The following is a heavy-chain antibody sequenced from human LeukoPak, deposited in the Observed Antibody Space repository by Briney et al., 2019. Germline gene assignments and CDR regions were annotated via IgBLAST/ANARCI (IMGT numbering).Heavy chain of an antibody. Sequence: PGRSLRLSCAASGFTFDDYAMHWVRQAPGKGLEWVSGISWNSGSIGYADSVKGRFTISRDNAKNSLYLQMNSLRAEDMALYYCAKDLAKWERSDAFDIWGQGTMVTVSS. CDR1: GFTFDDYA. J-gene: IGHJ3*02. D-gene: IGHD1-26*01. CDR3: AKDLAKWERSDAFDI. CDR2: ISWNSGSI. V-gene: IGHV3-9*03.